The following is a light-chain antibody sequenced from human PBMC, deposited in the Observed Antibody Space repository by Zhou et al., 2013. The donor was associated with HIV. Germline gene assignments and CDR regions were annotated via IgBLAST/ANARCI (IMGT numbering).Light chain of an antibody. CDR1: QTIGSN. J-gene: IGKJ3*01. Sequence: ETVVTQSPATLSVSPGERATLSCRTSQTIGSNLAWYQQKPGQAPRLLIYGASTRATGIPARFSGSGSGTEFTLTISSLQSEDFAVYYCQQYNNWPFTFGPGTKVDIK. CDR3: QQYNNWPFT. V-gene: IGKV3-15*01. CDR2: GAS.